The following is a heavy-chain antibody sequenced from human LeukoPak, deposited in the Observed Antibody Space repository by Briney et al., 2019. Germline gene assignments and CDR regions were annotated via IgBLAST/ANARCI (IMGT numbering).Heavy chain of an antibody. Sequence: RGSLRLSCVASGFTFSSYAMSWVRQAPGKGLEWVSAISGSGGDTYYADSVKGRLTISRDISKNTLYLQLNSLRAEDTAMYYCARGLRTAAGYAYTFDIWGQGTMVTVSS. CDR3: ARGLRTAAGYAYTFDI. CDR1: GFTFSSYA. CDR2: ISGSGGDT. D-gene: IGHD3-16*01. V-gene: IGHV3-23*01. J-gene: IGHJ3*02.